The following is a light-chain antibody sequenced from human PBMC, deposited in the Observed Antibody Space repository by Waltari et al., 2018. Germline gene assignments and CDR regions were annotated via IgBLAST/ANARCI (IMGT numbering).Light chain of an antibody. J-gene: IGKJ4*01. CDR1: HTITTY. V-gene: IGKV1-39*01. Sequence: DTHMTQSPSSLSASVGDRVTITCRASHTITTYLNWYQQKPGKAPKVLISAASTLHSGVPSRFSGSGSGTYFTLTISSLQPEDFATYYCQQSYETPLTFGGGTRVEIK. CDR3: QQSYETPLT. CDR2: AAS.